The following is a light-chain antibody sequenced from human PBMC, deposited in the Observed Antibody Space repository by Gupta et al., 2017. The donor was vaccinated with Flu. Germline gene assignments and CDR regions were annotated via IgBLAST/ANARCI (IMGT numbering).Light chain of an antibody. CDR3: QHGSISPPT. V-gene: IGKV3-20*01. Sequence: GERDTSGCNAVQRIESKEVSRYQQKPGQAPSPLMLTASSRAGGVPDRFGGRGFGTDFTLTISGQEPEDFAVYYCQHGSISPPTFGQGTKMEI. CDR2: TAS. J-gene: IGKJ2*01. CDR1: QRIESKE.